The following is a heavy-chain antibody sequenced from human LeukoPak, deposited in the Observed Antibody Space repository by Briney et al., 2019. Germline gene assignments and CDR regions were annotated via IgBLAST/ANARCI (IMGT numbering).Heavy chain of an antibody. Sequence: SETLSLTCTVSGGSITSTTYYWGWIRQPPGKGLEWIGTIYYSGSTYYNPSLESRVTISVDTSKNQFSMKLSSVTAADTALYYCARHGTAAGHVFDYWGQGTLVTVSS. CDR2: IYYSGST. J-gene: IGHJ4*02. D-gene: IGHD6-13*01. V-gene: IGHV4-39*01. CDR1: GGSITSTTYY. CDR3: ARHGTAAGHVFDY.